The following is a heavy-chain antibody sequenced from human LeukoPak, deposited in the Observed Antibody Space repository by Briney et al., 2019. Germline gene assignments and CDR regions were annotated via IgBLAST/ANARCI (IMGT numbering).Heavy chain of an antibody. CDR1: GYTFTSYY. D-gene: IGHD3-10*01. CDR2: INPSGCST. J-gene: IGHJ5*02. Sequence: ASVKVSCKASGYTFTSYYMHWVRQAPGHGLEWMGIINPSGCSTSYAQKFQGRVTMTRDTSTSTVYMELSSLRSEDTAVYYCAREYYYGSGSYYGALPHWFDPWGQGTLVTVSS. V-gene: IGHV1-46*01. CDR3: AREYYYGSGSYYGALPHWFDP.